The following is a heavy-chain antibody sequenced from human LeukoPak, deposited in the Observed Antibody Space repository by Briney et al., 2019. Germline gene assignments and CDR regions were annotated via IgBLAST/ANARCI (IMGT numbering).Heavy chain of an antibody. V-gene: IGHV1-18*01. CDR1: GYTXTSYG. CDR2: ISAYNGNT. Sequence: GASVKVSCKASGYTXTSYGISWVRQAPGQGLEWMGWISAYNGNTNYAQKLQGRVTMTTDTSTSTAYMELRSLRSDDTAVYYCARFNILTGYYGGRYWGQGTLVTVSS. J-gene: IGHJ4*02. CDR3: ARFNILTGYYGGRY. D-gene: IGHD3-9*01.